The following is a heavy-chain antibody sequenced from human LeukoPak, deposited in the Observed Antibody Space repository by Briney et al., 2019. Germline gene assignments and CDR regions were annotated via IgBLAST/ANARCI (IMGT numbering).Heavy chain of an antibody. CDR1: GGSISSYY. CDR2: IYYSGST. J-gene: IGHJ6*03. D-gene: IGHD7-27*01. Sequence: SETLSLTCTVSGGSISSYYWSWIRQPAGKGLEWIGYIYYSGSTNYNPSLKSRVTISVDTSKNQFSLKLSSVTAADTAVYYCAKSGFTGAPGADYYMDVWGKGTTVTVSS. CDR3: AKSGFTGAPGADYYMDV. V-gene: IGHV4-59*01.